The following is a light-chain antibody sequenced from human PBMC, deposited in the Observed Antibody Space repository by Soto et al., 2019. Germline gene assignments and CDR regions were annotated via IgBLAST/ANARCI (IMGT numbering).Light chain of an antibody. CDR2: FAS. Sequence: EIVMTQSPATLSVSPGEKATLSCRASQTVSNNLAWYQQKPGQAPRLLIYFASTRATGIPARFSGSGSGTEFTLTISSLQSEDFATYYCQQANSFPLTFGGGTKVEIK. CDR3: QQANSFPLT. V-gene: IGKV3-15*01. CDR1: QTVSNN. J-gene: IGKJ4*01.